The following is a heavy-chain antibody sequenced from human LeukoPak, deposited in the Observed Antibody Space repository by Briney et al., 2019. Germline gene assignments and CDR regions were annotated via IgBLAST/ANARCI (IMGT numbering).Heavy chain of an antibody. J-gene: IGHJ5*02. CDR3: VRGGESTWS. CDR1: GFTFSSYW. V-gene: IGHV3-74*01. CDR2: INNDGSGT. Sequence: RPGGSLRLSCAASGFTFSSYWMHWVRQAPGKGPVWVSRINNDGSGTTYADSVKGRFTISRDDAKSTLYLQMNSLRAEDTAVYYCVRGGESTWSWGQGTLVTVSS. D-gene: IGHD2-15*01.